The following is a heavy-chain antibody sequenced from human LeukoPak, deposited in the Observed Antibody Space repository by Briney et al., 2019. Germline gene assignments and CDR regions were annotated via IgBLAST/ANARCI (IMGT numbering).Heavy chain of an antibody. CDR3: AKGLYYYDSSGYYYDY. D-gene: IGHD3-22*01. Sequence: GGSLRLSCAASGFTFSSYAMSWARQAPGKGLEWVSAISGSGGSTYYADSVKGRFTISRDNSKNTLYLQMNSLRAEDTAVYYCAKGLYYYDSSGYYYDYWGQGTLVTVSS. J-gene: IGHJ4*02. V-gene: IGHV3-23*01. CDR1: GFTFSSYA. CDR2: ISGSGGST.